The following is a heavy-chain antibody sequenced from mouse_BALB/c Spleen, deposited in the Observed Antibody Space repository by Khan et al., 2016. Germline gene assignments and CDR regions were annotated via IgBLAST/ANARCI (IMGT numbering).Heavy chain of an antibody. Sequence: QIQLVQSGPELKKPGETVRISCKASGYTFTTAGMQWVQKMPGKGLKWIGWINTHSGVPKYAEDFKGRFAFSLETSASTAYLQINNLKNEDTATXFCASSGNDVDYWGQGTTLTVSS. CDR1: GYTFTTAG. J-gene: IGHJ2*01. CDR3: ASSGNDVDY. CDR2: INTHSGVP. V-gene: IGHV9-4*02. D-gene: IGHD2-2*01.